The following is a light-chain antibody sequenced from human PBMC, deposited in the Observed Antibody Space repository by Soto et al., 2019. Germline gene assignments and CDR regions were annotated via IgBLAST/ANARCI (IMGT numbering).Light chain of an antibody. CDR3: QQSYSMPYA. CDR1: QGISSW. CDR2: AAS. J-gene: IGKJ2*01. V-gene: IGKV1-12*01. Sequence: DIQMTQSPSSVSASVGDRVTITCRASQGISSWLAWYQQKPGKAPKLLIYAASSLQSGVPSRFTGSGSGTDFTLTIISLQPEDYATYFCQQSYSMPYAFGPGTKVDIK.